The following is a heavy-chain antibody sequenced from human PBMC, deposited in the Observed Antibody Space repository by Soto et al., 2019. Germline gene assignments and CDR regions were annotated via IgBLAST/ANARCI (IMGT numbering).Heavy chain of an antibody. CDR3: ARYCSGGSCYEGRSSLFDY. D-gene: IGHD2-15*01. CDR2: INNSGST. V-gene: IGHV4-30-4*01. J-gene: IGHJ4*02. CDR1: GGSISSGDYY. Sequence: SETLSLTCTVSGGSISSGDYYWSWIRQPPGKGLKGMGYINNSGSTYYNQSPKSRVTISVDTSKNQFSLKLSSVTAADTAVYYCARYCSGGSCYEGRSSLFDYWGQGTLVTVSS.